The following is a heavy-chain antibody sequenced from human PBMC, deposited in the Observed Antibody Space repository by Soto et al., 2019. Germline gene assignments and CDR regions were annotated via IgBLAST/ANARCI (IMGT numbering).Heavy chain of an antibody. Sequence: SETLSLTCTVSGGSISSGGYYWSWIRQHPGKGLEWIGYIYYGGSTYHNPSLKSRVTISVDTSKNQFSLKLSSVSAADTAVYYCARGNEYYSYYMDVWGKGTTVTVSS. CDR1: GGSISSGGYY. D-gene: IGHD1-1*01. V-gene: IGHV4-31*03. CDR2: IYYGGST. CDR3: ARGNEYYSYYMDV. J-gene: IGHJ6*03.